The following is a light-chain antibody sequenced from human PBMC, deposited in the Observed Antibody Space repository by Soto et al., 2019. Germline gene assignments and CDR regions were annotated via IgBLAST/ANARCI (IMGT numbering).Light chain of an antibody. J-gene: IGKJ3*01. CDR1: QTISSY. V-gene: IGKV1-39*01. Sequence: DIQMTQSPAFLSMSVGDRLTLSCRASQTISSYLTWYQQKVGEAPKRLIYDASTLESGVPSRFSATGSKTEFTLIITSLQREDFATYFCQQTYASPFNFGPGTKVEI. CDR2: DAS. CDR3: QQTYASPFN.